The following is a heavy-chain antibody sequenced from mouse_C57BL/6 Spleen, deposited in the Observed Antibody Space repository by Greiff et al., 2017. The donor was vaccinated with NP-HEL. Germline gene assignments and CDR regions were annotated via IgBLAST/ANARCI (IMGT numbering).Heavy chain of an antibody. J-gene: IGHJ1*03. CDR1: GYTFTSYW. CDR2: IAPNSGGT. V-gene: IGHV1-72*01. CDR3: ARRVSYYYGSSYWYFDV. Sequence: QVQLQQPGAELVKPGASVKLSCKASGYTFTSYWMHWVKQRPGRGLEWLGRIAPNSGGTKYNEKFKSTATLTVDKPTSTAYMQLSRLTSEDSAVYYCARRVSYYYGSSYWYFDVWGTGTTVTVSS. D-gene: IGHD1-1*01.